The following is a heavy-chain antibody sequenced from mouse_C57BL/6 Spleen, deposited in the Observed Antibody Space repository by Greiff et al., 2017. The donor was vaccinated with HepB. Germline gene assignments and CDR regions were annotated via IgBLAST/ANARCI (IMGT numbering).Heavy chain of an antibody. Sequence: VQLQQSGAELVRPGTSVKVSCKASGYAFTNYLIEWVKQRPGQGLEWIGVINPGSGGTNYNEKFKGKATLTADKSSSTAYMQLSSLTSEDSAVYFCARRNYGSSPSYAMDYLGQGTSVTVSS. CDR3: ARRNYGSSPSYAMDY. D-gene: IGHD1-1*01. CDR2: INPGSGGT. CDR1: GYAFTNYL. V-gene: IGHV1-54*01. J-gene: IGHJ4*01.